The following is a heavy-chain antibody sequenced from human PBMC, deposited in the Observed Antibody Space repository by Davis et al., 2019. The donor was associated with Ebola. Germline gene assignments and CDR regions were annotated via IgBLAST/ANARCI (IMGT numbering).Heavy chain of an antibody. CDR1: GGSISSSNYY. Sequence: SETLSLTCIVSGGSISSSNYYGGWIRQPPGKGLEWIGSIYYSGNTYYNPSLKSRVTMSVDTSKNQFSLGLSSVTAADTAVYYCAREYGGYDYHFFDYWGQGTLVTVSS. J-gene: IGHJ4*02. V-gene: IGHV4-39*01. CDR2: IYYSGNT. CDR3: AREYGGYDYHFFDY. D-gene: IGHD5-12*01.